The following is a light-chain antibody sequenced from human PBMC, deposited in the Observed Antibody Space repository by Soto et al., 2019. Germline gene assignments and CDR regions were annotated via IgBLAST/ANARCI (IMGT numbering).Light chain of an antibody. CDR3: LQDYNSPWT. CDR1: QSVGSF. V-gene: IGKV1-6*01. CDR2: AAS. J-gene: IGKJ1*01. Sequence: IQITQSPSTLSGSVGDRVTVTCRASQSVGSFLAWYQQKPGKAPKLLIYAASSLQSGVPSRFSGSGSGTDFTLTISSLQPEDFATYYCLQDYNSPWTFGQGTKVDIK.